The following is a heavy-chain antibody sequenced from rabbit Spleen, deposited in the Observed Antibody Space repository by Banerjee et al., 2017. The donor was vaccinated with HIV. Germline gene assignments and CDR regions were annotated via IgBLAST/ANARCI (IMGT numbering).Heavy chain of an antibody. CDR1: GFDFSVYG. V-gene: IGHV1S47*01. CDR2: IEPIFGRT. J-gene: IGHJ4*01. CDR3: VRDLGYDDDSGKGYFNL. D-gene: IGHD2-1*01. Sequence: QEQLVESGGGLVQPGGSLKLSCKASGFDFSVYGLSWVRQAPGKGLEWIGYIEPIFGRTYYASWVNGRFTISSHNAQNTLYLQLNSLTAADTATYFCVRDLGYDDDSGKGYFNLWGPGTLVTVS.